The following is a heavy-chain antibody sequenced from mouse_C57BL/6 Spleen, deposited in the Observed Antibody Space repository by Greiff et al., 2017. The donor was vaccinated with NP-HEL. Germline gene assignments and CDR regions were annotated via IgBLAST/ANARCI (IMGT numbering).Heavy chain of an antibody. J-gene: IGHJ3*01. CDR2: IYPRSGNT. Sequence: QVQLKQSGAELARPGASVKLSCKASGYTFTSYGISWVKQRPGQGLEWIGEIYPRSGNTYYNEKFKGKATLTADKSSSTAYMELRSLTSEDSAVYFCARFRDYYGSSGAWFAYWGQGTLVTVSA. D-gene: IGHD1-1*01. CDR1: GYTFTSYG. V-gene: IGHV1-81*01. CDR3: ARFRDYYGSSGAWFAY.